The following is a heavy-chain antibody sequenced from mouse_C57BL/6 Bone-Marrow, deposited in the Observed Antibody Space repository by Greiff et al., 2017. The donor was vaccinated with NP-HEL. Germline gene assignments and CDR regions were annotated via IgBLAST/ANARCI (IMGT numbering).Heavy chain of an antibody. Sequence: EVQLQQSVAELVRPGASVKLSCTASGFNFKNTYMHWVKQRPEQGLEWIGRIDPANGNTKYAPKFQGTATITADTSSNTAYLQLSSLTSEDTAIYYCALDGYLDYWGHGTTLTVSS. CDR3: ALDGYLDY. J-gene: IGHJ2*01. CDR2: IDPANGNT. D-gene: IGHD2-3*01. CDR1: GFNFKNTY. V-gene: IGHV14-3*01.